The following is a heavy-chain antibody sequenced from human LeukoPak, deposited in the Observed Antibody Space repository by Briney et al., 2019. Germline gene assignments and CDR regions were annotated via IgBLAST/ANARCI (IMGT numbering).Heavy chain of an antibody. CDR2: IYPGDSDT. V-gene: IGHV5-51*01. D-gene: IGHD3-22*01. Sequence: GESLKISCKGSGYSFTSYWIGWVRQMPGKGLEWMGIIYPGDSDTRYSPSFQGQVTISADKSISTAYLQWSSLKASDTAMYYCARVPIHYYDSSGYFYYFDYWGQGTLVTVSS. J-gene: IGHJ4*02. CDR1: GYSFTSYW. CDR3: ARVPIHYYDSSGYFYYFDY.